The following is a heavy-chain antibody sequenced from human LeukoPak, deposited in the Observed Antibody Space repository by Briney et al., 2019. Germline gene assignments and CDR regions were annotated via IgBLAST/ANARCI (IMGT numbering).Heavy chain of an antibody. D-gene: IGHD6-6*01. CDR3: ATTSRHFDH. J-gene: IGHJ4*02. CDR2: IWPGDSET. V-gene: IGHV5-51*01. Sequence: RISCKGSGYNFSRYWITWVRQMPGKGLEWMGVIWPGDSETRYSPSFQGQVTISADKSISTAYLQWNSLKASGTAMYYCATTSRHFDHWGQGTLVTVSS. CDR1: GYNFSRYW.